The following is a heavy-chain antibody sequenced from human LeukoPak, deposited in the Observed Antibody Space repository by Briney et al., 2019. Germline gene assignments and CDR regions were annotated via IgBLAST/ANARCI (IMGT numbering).Heavy chain of an antibody. CDR1: GFTFSSYA. J-gene: IGHJ4*02. CDR3: AREQGHSSSLFDY. D-gene: IGHD6-13*01. V-gene: IGHV3-30-3*01. Sequence: PGRSLRLSCAASGFTFSSYAMHWVRQAPDKGLEWVAVISYDGSNKYYADSVKGRFTISRDNSKNTLYLQMNSLRAEDTAVYYCAREQGHSSSLFDYWGQGTLVTVSS. CDR2: ISYDGSNK.